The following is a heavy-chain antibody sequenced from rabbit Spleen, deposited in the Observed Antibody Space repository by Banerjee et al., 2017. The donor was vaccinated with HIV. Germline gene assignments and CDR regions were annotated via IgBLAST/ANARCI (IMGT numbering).Heavy chain of an antibody. V-gene: IGHV1S40*01. CDR2: IYAGDGRT. CDR3: ARDRPYSLAGSDL. J-gene: IGHJ6*01. Sequence: QSLEESGGDLVKPGASLTLTCTASGFTISGSYWICWVRQAPGKGLEWIGCIYAGDGRTVYASWAKGRFTISKTSSTTVTLQMTSLTAADTATYFCARDRPYSLAGSDLWGQGTLVTVS. CDR1: GFTISGSYW. D-gene: IGHD4-1*01.